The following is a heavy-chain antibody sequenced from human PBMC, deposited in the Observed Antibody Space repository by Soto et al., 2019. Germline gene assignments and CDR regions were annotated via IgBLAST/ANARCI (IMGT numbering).Heavy chain of an antibody. D-gene: IGHD5-12*01. CDR1: GGSFSGYY. CDR3: ARGGLRRVWWPHY. Sequence: QVQLQQWGAGLLKPSETLSLTCAVYGGSFSGYYWSWIRQPPGKGLEWIGEINHSGSTNYNPSLKSRVTISVDTSKNQFSLKLSSVIAADTAVYYCARGGLRRVWWPHYWGQGTLVTVSS. J-gene: IGHJ4*02. V-gene: IGHV4-34*01. CDR2: INHSGST.